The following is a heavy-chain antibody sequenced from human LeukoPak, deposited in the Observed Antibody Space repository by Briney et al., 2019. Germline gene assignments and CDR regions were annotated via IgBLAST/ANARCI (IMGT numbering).Heavy chain of an antibody. CDR1: GFTLRSYT. J-gene: IGHJ4*02. CDR3: VTTDYDILTGYSPH. V-gene: IGHV3-53*01. Sequence: GGSLRLSCAASGFTLRSYTMNWVRQAPGKGLEWVSFINSGGNTYYADSVKGRFTISRDKLKNTLYLQMNSLRAEDTAVYYCVTTDYDILTGYSPHWGQGTLVTVSS. D-gene: IGHD3-9*01. CDR2: INSGGNT.